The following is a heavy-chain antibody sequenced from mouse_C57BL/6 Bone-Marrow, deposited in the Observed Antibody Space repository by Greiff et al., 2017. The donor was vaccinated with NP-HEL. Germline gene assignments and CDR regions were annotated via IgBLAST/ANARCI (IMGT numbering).Heavy chain of an antibody. J-gene: IGHJ4*01. CDR3: ARLPYGNYYAMDY. CDR2: ISSGGSYT. Sequence: EVQRVESGGDLVKPGGSLKLSCAASGFTFSSYGMSWVRQTPDKRLEWVATISSGGSYTYYPDSVKGRFTISRDNAKNTLYLQMSSLKSEDTAMYYCARLPYGNYYAMDYWGQGTSVTVSS. D-gene: IGHD2-1*01. V-gene: IGHV5-6*01. CDR1: GFTFSSYG.